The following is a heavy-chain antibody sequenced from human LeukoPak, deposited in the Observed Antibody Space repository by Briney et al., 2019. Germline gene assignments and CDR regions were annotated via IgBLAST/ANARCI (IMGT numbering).Heavy chain of an antibody. V-gene: IGHV3-48*02. CDR2: ISGNSKTI. Sequence: GRSLRLSCAASGFSFSTYGMNWVRQAPGKGLEWISYISGNSKTIYYADSVKGRFTISRDNAKNSLYLQMNSLRDEDTAVYYCARDFRYYDSSGYYSFDYWGQGTLVTVSS. D-gene: IGHD3-22*01. CDR1: GFSFSTYG. J-gene: IGHJ4*02. CDR3: ARDFRYYDSSGYYSFDY.